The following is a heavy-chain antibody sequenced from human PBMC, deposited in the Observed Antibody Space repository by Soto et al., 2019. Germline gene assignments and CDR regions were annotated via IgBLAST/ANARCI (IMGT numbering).Heavy chain of an antibody. CDR2: ILYDGSNK. CDR3: AGGTYYFDY. J-gene: IGHJ4*02. D-gene: IGHD1-26*01. V-gene: IGHV3-33*01. CDR1: GFTFSNYG. Sequence: PGGSLRLSCAASGFTFSNYGMHWARQAPGKGLEWVAAILYDGSNKYYADSVKGRFTISRDNSKNTLYLQMNSLRAEDTAVYYCAGGTYYFDYWGQGTPVTVSS.